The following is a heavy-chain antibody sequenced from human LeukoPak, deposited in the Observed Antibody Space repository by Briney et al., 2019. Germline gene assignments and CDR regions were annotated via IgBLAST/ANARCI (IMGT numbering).Heavy chain of an antibody. CDR1: GFTFSSYG. V-gene: IGHV3-30*02. D-gene: IGHD3-10*01. J-gene: IGHJ6*03. CDR3: AKALTMVRGVPNRPDYYYYYYMDV. Sequence: GGSLRLSCAASGFTFSSYGMHWVRQAPGKGLEWVAFIRYDGSNKYYADSVKGRFTISRDNSKNTLYLQMNSLRAEDTAVYYCAKALTMVRGVPNRPDYYYYYYMDVWGKGTTVTVSS. CDR2: IRYDGSNK.